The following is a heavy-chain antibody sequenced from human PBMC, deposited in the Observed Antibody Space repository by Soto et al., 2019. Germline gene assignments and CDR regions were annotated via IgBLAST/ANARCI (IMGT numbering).Heavy chain of an antibody. CDR1: GYTFTSFY. Sequence: AAVNVSCKACGYTFTSFYVHGVRQAPGQGLEWMGMITPSGGYTHYAQRFQGRVTMTRDKSTSTLYLEMSSLRAEDTAVYFCARPHSSGWYVFDYWGQGNPVTVSS. V-gene: IGHV1-46*01. J-gene: IGHJ4*02. CDR2: ITPSGGYT. D-gene: IGHD6-19*01. CDR3: ARPHSSGWYVFDY.